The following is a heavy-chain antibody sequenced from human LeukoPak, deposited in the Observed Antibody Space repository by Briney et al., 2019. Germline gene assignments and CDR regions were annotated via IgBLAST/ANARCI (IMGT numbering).Heavy chain of an antibody. Sequence: SETLSLTCTVSGGSISSSSYYWGWIHQPPGKGLEWIGSIYYSGSTYYNPSLKSRVTISVDTSKNQFSLKLSSVTAADTAVYYCARDKYSSWSTKNGAGWFDPWGQGTLVTVSS. V-gene: IGHV4-39*07. D-gene: IGHD5-18*01. CDR3: ARDKYSSWSTKNGAGWFDP. J-gene: IGHJ5*02. CDR1: GGSISSSSYY. CDR2: IYYSGST.